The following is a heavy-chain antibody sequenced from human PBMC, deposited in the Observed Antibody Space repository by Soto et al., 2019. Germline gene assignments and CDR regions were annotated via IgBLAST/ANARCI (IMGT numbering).Heavy chain of an antibody. D-gene: IGHD4-4*01. CDR2: IIPIFGTA. CDR3: ASWIWTTADT. V-gene: IGHV1-69*13. J-gene: IGHJ5*02. Sequence: ASVKVSCKASGGTFSSYAISWVRQAPGQGLEWMGGIIPIFGTANYAQKFQGRVTITADESTSTAYMELSSLRSEDTAVYYCASWIWTTADTWGQGTLVTVSS. CDR1: GGTFSSYA.